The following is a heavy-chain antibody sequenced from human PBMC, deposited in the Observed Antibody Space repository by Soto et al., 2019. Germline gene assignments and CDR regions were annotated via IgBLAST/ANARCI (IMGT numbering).Heavy chain of an antibody. J-gene: IGHJ4*02. CDR1: GGTFSSYA. Sequence: ASVKVSCKASGGTFSSYAISWVRQAPEQGLEWMGGIIPIFGTANYAQKFQGRVTITADKSTSTAYMELSSLRSEDTAVYYCARSPLGYCSGGSCQPFDYWGQGTLVTVS. D-gene: IGHD2-15*01. CDR2: IIPIFGTA. CDR3: ARSPLGYCSGGSCQPFDY. V-gene: IGHV1-69*06.